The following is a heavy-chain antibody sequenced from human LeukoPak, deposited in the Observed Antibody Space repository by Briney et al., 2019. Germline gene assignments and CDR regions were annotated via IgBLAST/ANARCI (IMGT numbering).Heavy chain of an antibody. CDR3: ARVTTAIPDAFDI. Sequence: PGGSLRLSCAASGFTFSSYAMHWVRQAPGKGLEWVVAISYDGSNKYYADSVKGRFTISRDNSKNTLYLQMNSLRADDTAVYYCARVTTAIPDAFDIWGQGTMVTVPS. J-gene: IGHJ3*02. V-gene: IGHV3-30*04. CDR1: GFTFSSYA. CDR2: ISYDGSNK. D-gene: IGHD2-21*02.